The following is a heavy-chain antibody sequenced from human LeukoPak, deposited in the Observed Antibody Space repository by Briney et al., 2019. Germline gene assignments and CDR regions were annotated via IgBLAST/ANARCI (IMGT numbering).Heavy chain of an antibody. V-gene: IGHV1-2*02. D-gene: IGHD6-19*01. Sequence: ASVKVSCKAPGYTFTGYYMHWVRQAPGQGLEWMGWINPNSGGTNYAQKFQGRVTMTRDTSISTAYVELSRLRSDDTAVYYCASPVFSSGWYYYYYYGMDVWGQGTTVTVSS. J-gene: IGHJ6*02. CDR1: GYTFTGYY. CDR3: ASPVFSSGWYYYYYYGMDV. CDR2: INPNSGGT.